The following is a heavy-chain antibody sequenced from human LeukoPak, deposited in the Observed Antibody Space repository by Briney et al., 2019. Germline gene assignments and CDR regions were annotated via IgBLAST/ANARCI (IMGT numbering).Heavy chain of an antibody. J-gene: IGHJ3*02. D-gene: IGHD2-2*01. Sequence: ASVKVSCKASGYTFTSYDINWVRQATGQGLEWMGWMNPNSGNTGYAQKFQGRVTMTRNTSISTAYMELSSLRPEDTAVYYCAKLQDIVVGSDAFDIWGQGTMVTVSS. CDR3: AKLQDIVVGSDAFDI. V-gene: IGHV1-8*01. CDR1: GYTFTSYD. CDR2: MNPNSGNT.